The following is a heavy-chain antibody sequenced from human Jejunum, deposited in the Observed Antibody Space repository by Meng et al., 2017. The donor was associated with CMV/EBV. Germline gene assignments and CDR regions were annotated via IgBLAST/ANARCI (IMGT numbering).Heavy chain of an antibody. J-gene: IGHJ4*02. CDR2: ITGSATYI. V-gene: IGHV3-21*01. D-gene: IGHD1-1*01. Sequence: SCATSGFSLSSYSMSWVRQAPGKGLEWVSTITGSATYIYYADSVKGRFTISRDNVKDSVYLQMNSLRADDTAVYYCARTRSGYVYWGQGTLVTVSS. CDR3: ARTRSGYVY. CDR1: GFSLSSYS.